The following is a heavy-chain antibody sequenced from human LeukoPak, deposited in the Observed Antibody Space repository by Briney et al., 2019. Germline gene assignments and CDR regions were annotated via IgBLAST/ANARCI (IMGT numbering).Heavy chain of an antibody. J-gene: IGHJ4*02. CDR3: AGARHGDFRWDY. Sequence: GESLKISCQDPGFTLTNYWIGWVRQMPGKGLEWMGIIHSTDSHAKYSPSFQGQVTISVDKSISTAYLQWRGLKASDTAMYYCAGARHGDFRWDYWGQGTLVTVSS. D-gene: IGHD4-17*01. CDR1: GFTLTNYW. CDR2: IHSTDSHA. V-gene: IGHV5-51*01.